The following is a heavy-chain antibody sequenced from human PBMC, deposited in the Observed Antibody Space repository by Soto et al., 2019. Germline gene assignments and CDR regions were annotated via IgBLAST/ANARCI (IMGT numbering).Heavy chain of an antibody. Sequence: QVQLVESGGGVVQPGRSLRLSCAASGFTFSSYGMHWVRQAPGKGLEWVAVIWYDGSNKYYADSVKGRFTISRDNSKNTLYLQMNSRRAEDTAVYYCARAGDYYDSSGYGTFDYWGQGTLVTVSS. V-gene: IGHV3-33*01. D-gene: IGHD3-22*01. J-gene: IGHJ4*02. CDR1: GFTFSSYG. CDR3: ARAGDYYDSSGYGTFDY. CDR2: IWYDGSNK.